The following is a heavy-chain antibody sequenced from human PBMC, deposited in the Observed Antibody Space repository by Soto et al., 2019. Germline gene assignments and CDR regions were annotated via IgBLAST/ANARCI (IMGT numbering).Heavy chain of an antibody. V-gene: IGHV4-39*01. CDR1: GGSISSNSYY. CDR3: AKTITIVFYAMDV. Sequence: SETLSLTCAVSGGSISSNSYYWGWIRQPPGKGLEWIGGIYYSGSTNYSPSLKSRVIIFLDTSKNQFSLKLSSVTAADTAVYYCAKTITIVFYAMDVWGQGTTVTVSS. CDR2: IYYSGST. D-gene: IGHD3-3*01. J-gene: IGHJ6*02.